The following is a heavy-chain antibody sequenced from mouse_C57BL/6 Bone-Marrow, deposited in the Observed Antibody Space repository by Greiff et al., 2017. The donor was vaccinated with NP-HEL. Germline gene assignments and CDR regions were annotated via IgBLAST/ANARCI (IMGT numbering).Heavy chain of an antibody. Sequence: VQLQQSGAELARPGASVKLSCKASGYTFTSYGISWVKQRTGQGLEWIGEIYPRSGNTNYNEKFKGKATLTADKSSSTAYMELRSLTSEDYAVFFCARFSSALVAHWYFDVWGTGTTVTVSS. CDR2: IYPRSGNT. CDR3: ARFSSALVAHWYFDV. CDR1: GYTFTSYG. V-gene: IGHV1-81*01. J-gene: IGHJ1*03. D-gene: IGHD1-1*01.